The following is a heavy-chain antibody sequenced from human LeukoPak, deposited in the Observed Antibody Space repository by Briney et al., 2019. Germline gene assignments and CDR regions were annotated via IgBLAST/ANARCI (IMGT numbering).Heavy chain of an antibody. V-gene: IGHV4-39*07. CDR2: IYYSGST. CDR1: GGSISSSSYY. Sequence: SETLSLTCTVSGGSISSSSYYWGWIRQPPGKGLEWIGSIYYSGSTYYNPSLKSRVTISVDTSKNQFSLKLSSVTAADTAVYYCARETPDIWFGELKLDWFDPWGQGTLVTVSS. J-gene: IGHJ5*02. D-gene: IGHD3-10*01. CDR3: ARETPDIWFGELKLDWFDP.